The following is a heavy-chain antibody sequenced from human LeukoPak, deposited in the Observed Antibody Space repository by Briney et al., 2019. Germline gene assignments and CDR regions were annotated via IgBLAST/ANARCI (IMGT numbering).Heavy chain of an antibody. V-gene: IGHV3-9*01. CDR2: ISWNSGSI. D-gene: IGHD1-14*01. J-gene: IGHJ4*02. Sequence: GGSLRLSCAASGFTFDDYAMHWVRQAPGKGLEWVSGISWNSGSIGYADSVKGRFTISRDNAKNSLYLQMNSLRAEDTAVYYCATTGPPGYWGQGTLVTVSS. CDR3: ATTGPPGY. CDR1: GFTFDDYA.